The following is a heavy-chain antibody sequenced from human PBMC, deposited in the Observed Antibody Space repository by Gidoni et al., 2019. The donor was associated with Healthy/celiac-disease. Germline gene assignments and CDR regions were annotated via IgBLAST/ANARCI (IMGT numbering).Heavy chain of an antibody. V-gene: IGHV4-34*01. CDR1: GGSFSGSS. CDR2: INHSGST. D-gene: IGHD3-22*01. J-gene: IGHJ4*02. CDR3: AMGYSRRRGGYYDSSGYTRYYFDY. Sequence: QVQLQQWGAGLLKPSETLSLTCAVYGGSFSGSSWRWIRQPPGKGLEWIGEINHSGSTNYNPSLKSRVTISVDTSKNQFSLKLSSVTAADTAVYYCAMGYSRRRGGYYDSSGYTRYYFDYWGQGTLVTVSS.